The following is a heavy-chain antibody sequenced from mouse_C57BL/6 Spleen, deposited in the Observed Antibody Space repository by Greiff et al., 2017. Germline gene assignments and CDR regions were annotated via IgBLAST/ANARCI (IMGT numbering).Heavy chain of an antibody. CDR1: GFNIKDYY. CDR3: TTTAQASWFAY. Sequence: VQLQQSGAELVRPGASVKLSCTASGFNIKDYYIHWVKQRPEQGLEWIGRIDPEDGDTEYAPKFQGKATMTADTSSNTAYLQLSSLTSEDTAVYYCTTTAQASWFAYWGQGTLVTVSA. J-gene: IGHJ3*01. D-gene: IGHD3-2*02. V-gene: IGHV14-1*01. CDR2: IDPEDGDT.